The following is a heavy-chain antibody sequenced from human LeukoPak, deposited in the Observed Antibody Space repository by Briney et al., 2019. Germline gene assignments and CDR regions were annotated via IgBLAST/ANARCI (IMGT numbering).Heavy chain of an antibody. V-gene: IGHV1-2*02. CDR3: ARESITFGGARPYYYMDV. CDR2: INPNINGT. J-gene: IGHJ6*03. CDR1: GYTFTGYY. Sequence: GASVKVSCKASGYTFTGYYTHWVRQAPGQGLEWMGWINPNINGTNYAQKFQGRVTMTGDRSISTAYMELSSLRSEDTAVYYCARESITFGGARPYYYMDVWGKGTTVTVSS. D-gene: IGHD3-16*01.